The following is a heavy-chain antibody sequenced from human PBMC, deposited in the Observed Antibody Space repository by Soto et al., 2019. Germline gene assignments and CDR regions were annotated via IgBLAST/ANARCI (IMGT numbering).Heavy chain of an antibody. CDR1: GGTFSSYT. CDR3: VIVGAAGNAFDI. D-gene: IGHD6-13*01. J-gene: IGHJ3*02. V-gene: IGHV1-69*02. Sequence: QVQLVQSGAEVKKPGSSVKVSCKASGGTFSSYTISWVRQAPGQGLEGMGRIIPILGIANYAQKFQGRVTITADKSTSTAYMELSSLRSEDTAVYYCVIVGAAGNAFDIWGQGTMVTVSS. CDR2: IIPILGIA.